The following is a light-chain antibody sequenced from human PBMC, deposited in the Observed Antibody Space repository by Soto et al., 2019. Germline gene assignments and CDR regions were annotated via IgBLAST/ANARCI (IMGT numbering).Light chain of an antibody. V-gene: IGKV3-20*01. CDR3: QQYGGSPQT. Sequence: EIVLTQSPGTLSLSPGERAPLSCRASESVGSSFLAWYQQRPGQAPRLLIYGTSNRATGIPDRFSGSGSGTDFTLTISRLEPEDSAVYYCQQYGGSPQTFGQGTKVDIK. CDR2: GTS. J-gene: IGKJ1*01. CDR1: ESVGSSF.